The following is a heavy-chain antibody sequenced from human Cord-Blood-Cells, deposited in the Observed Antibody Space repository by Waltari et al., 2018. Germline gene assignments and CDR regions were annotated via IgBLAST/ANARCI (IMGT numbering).Heavy chain of an antibody. D-gene: IGHD6-13*01. CDR1: GYTFTSYG. V-gene: IGHV1-18*04. CDR2: ISAYNGNT. J-gene: IGHJ1*01. CDR3: ARDTVGYAAAGTGVQH. Sequence: QVQLVQSGAEVKKPGASVKVSCKASGYTFTSYGISWVRQAPGQGLEWMGWISAYNGNTTYAQQLQGRVTMTTDTSTSTAYMELRSLRSDDTAVYYCARDTVGYAAAGTGVQHWGQGTLVTVSS.